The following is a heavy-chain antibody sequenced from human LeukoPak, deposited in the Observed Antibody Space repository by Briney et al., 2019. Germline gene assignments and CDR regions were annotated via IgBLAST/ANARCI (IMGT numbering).Heavy chain of an antibody. V-gene: IGHV4-59*01. D-gene: IGHD3-22*01. CDR2: IYYSGST. CDR3: ARRYYDSSGSHPVDAFDI. Sequence: GSLRLSCAASGFTFSSYAMSWVRQPPGKGLEWIGYIYYSGSTNYNPSLKSRVTISVDTSKNQFSLKLSSVTAADTAVYYCARRYYDSSGSHPVDAFDIWGQGTMVTVSS. CDR1: GFTFSSYA. J-gene: IGHJ3*02.